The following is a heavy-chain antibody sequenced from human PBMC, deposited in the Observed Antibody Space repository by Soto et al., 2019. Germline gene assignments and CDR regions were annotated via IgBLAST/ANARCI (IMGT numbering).Heavy chain of an antibody. CDR2: IYYSGST. D-gene: IGHD4-17*01. CDR1: GGSISSGGYY. Sequence: HVQLQESGPGLVKPSQTLSLTCTVSGGSISSGGYYWSWLRQHPGKALEWIGYIYYSGSTYYNPSLKSRVTISVDTSKNQFSLKLSSVTAADTAVYYCARTCGYGDYDYFDYWGQGTLVTVSS. V-gene: IGHV4-31*03. J-gene: IGHJ4*02. CDR3: ARTCGYGDYDYFDY.